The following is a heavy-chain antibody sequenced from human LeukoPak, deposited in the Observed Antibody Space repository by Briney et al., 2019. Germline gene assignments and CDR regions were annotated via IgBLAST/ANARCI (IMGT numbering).Heavy chain of an antibody. CDR2: TYYRSKWYN. Sequence: QTLSLTCAISGDSVSNNSAAWNWIRQSPSRGLEWLGRTYYRSKWYNEYAISVKSRITINPDTSKNQFSLQLNSVTPEDTAAYYCASTYGGHFPLWGEGTLVTVSS. J-gene: IGHJ1*01. CDR1: GDSVSNNSAA. CDR3: ASTYGGHFPL. D-gene: IGHD4-23*01. V-gene: IGHV6-1*01.